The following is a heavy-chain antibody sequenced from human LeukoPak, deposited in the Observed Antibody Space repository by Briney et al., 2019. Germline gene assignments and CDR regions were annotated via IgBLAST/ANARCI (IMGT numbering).Heavy chain of an antibody. CDR3: AGYCSTTSCRNVDY. CDR2: ISSSGSTI. Sequence: GGSLRLSCAASGFTFSDYYMSWIRQAPGKGLEWVSYISSSGSTIYYADSVKGRFTISRDNAKNSLYLQMNSLRAEDTAVYYCAGYCSTTSCRNVDYWGQGTLVTVSS. D-gene: IGHD2-2*01. J-gene: IGHJ4*02. V-gene: IGHV3-11*04. CDR1: GFTFSDYY.